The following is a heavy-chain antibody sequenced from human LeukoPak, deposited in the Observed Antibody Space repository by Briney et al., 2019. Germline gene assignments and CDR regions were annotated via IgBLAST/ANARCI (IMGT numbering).Heavy chain of an antibody. D-gene: IGHD3-22*01. CDR2: INPNSGGT. J-gene: IGHJ5*02. Sequence: ASVKVSCKASGYTFTGYYMHWVRHAPGQGLEWMGWINPNSGGTNYAQKFQGRVTMTRDTSISTAYVELSRLRSDDTAVHYCARGGDYDSSGYHHWFDPWGQGTLVTVSS. CDR1: GYTFTGYY. V-gene: IGHV1-2*02. CDR3: ARGGDYDSSGYHHWFDP.